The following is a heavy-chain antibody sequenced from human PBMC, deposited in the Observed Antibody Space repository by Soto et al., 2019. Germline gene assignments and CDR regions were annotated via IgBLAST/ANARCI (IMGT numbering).Heavy chain of an antibody. Sequence: PGGSLRLSCAASGFMFNAYGMHWVRQAPGNGLEWVAVISFDGSNQYYEESVKGRFTISRDNSMNTLYLQMHSLRAEDTAVYFCVKAGTMAGTGTTPRSFDIWGRGTMVTVSS. CDR3: VKAGTMAGTGTTPRSFDI. V-gene: IGHV3-30*18. D-gene: IGHD1-1*01. J-gene: IGHJ3*02. CDR1: GFMFNAYG. CDR2: ISFDGSNQ.